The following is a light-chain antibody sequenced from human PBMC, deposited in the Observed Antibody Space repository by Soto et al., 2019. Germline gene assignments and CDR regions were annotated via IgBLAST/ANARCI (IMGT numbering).Light chain of an antibody. CDR2: GAS. CDR3: QQLTSFRFT. Sequence: IQLTQSQSSLSASVGDRVTITCRASQGINKFLAWSPQRPGKAPQLLVYGASTLQSGVPSRFSGSGSGTDFTLTVRSLQPEDFATYYCQQLTSFRFTFGQGTKLDI. CDR1: QGINKF. V-gene: IGKV1-9*01. J-gene: IGKJ2*01.